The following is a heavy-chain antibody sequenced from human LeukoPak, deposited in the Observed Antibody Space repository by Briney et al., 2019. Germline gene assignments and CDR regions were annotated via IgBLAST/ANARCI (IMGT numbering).Heavy chain of an antibody. J-gene: IGHJ4*02. CDR1: GGSFSNYY. Sequence: SSETLSLTCALYGGSFSNYYWSWIRQPPGKGLEWIGEINDSGRTNYSPSLKSRVSISLDTSKNQFSLKLRSVTAADTAIYYYARRMYDIGWVLDYWGQGALVTVSS. V-gene: IGHV4-34*01. D-gene: IGHD6-19*01. CDR3: ARRMYDIGWVLDY. CDR2: INDSGRT.